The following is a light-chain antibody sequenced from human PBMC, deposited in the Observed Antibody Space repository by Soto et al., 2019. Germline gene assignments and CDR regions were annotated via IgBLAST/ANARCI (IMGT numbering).Light chain of an antibody. V-gene: IGKV1-33*01. CDR3: QQYDNLPLT. J-gene: IGKJ3*01. CDR2: DVS. Sequence: DIQMTQYTSTLSASVGDRVTITCRASQSISSWLAWYQQKPGKAPKLLIYDVSNLETGVPSRFSGSGSGTHFTFTISSLQPEDTATYYCQQYDNLPLTFGPGTKVDIK. CDR1: QSISSW.